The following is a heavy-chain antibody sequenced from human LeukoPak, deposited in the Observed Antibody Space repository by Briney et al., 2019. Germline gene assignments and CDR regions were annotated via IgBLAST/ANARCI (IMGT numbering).Heavy chain of an antibody. CDR2: IYSGGTT. CDR1: GFTVSSDY. CDR3: ARASTMGAAGLFNF. J-gene: IGHJ4*02. V-gene: IGHV3-53*01. D-gene: IGHD6-13*01. Sequence: PGGSLILSCAASGFTVSSDYMNCVRPAPGKGLEWGSVIYSGGTTFYADSVRGRFTISRDNSKNTLYLQMNSLRAEDMAMYYCARASTMGAAGLFNFWGQGTLVTVSS.